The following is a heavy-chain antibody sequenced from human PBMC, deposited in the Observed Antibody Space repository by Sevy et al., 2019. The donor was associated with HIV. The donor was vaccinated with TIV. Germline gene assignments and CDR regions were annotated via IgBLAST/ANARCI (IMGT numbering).Heavy chain of an antibody. Sequence: ASVKVSCKASGYTFTSYYMHWVRQAPGQGLEWMGIINPSGGSTSYAQKFQGRVTMTRDTSTSTGYMELSSLRSEDPAVYYCARDSQSRVYDFWSGYSPQNYYYYGMDVWGQGTTVTVSS. CDR3: ARDSQSRVYDFWSGYSPQNYYYYGMDV. D-gene: IGHD3-3*01. V-gene: IGHV1-46*01. J-gene: IGHJ6*02. CDR2: INPSGGST. CDR1: GYTFTSYY.